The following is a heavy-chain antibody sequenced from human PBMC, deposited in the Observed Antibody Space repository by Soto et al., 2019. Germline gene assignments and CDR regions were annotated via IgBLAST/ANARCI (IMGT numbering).Heavy chain of an antibody. CDR3: ARRQQQLVIGGGDYYYGMDV. J-gene: IGHJ6*02. V-gene: IGHV3-33*01. CDR2: IWYDGSNK. Sequence: QVQLVESGGGVVQPGRSLRLSCAASGFTFSSYGMHWVRQAPGKGLEWVAVIWYDGSNKYYADSVKGRFTISRDNSKNTLYLQMNSLRDEDTAVYYCARRQQQLVIGGGDYYYGMDVWGQGTTVTVAS. D-gene: IGHD6-13*01. CDR1: GFTFSSYG.